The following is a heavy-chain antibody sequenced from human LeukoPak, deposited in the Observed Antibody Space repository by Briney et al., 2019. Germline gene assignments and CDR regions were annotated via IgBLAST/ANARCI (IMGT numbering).Heavy chain of an antibody. D-gene: IGHD3-10*01. J-gene: IGHJ4*02. Sequence: ASVKVSCKASGYTFTSYGISWVRQAPGQGLEWMGWISAYNGNTNYAQKLQGRVTMTTDTSTSTAYMELRSLRSDDTAVYYCARDGDYFYGSGSSRDYWGQGTLVTVSS. V-gene: IGHV1-18*04. CDR3: ARDGDYFYGSGSSRDY. CDR1: GYTFTSYG. CDR2: ISAYNGNT.